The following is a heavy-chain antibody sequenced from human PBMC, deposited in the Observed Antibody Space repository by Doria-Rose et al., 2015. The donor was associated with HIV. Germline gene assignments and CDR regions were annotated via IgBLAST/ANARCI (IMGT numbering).Heavy chain of an antibody. D-gene: IGHD6-13*01. CDR2: IFSDDER. V-gene: IGHV2-26*01. CDR1: GVSLSSPGMG. CDR3: ARIKSSRWYHKYYFDF. J-gene: IGHJ4*02. Sequence: QVTLKESGPVLVKPTETLTLTCTVSGVSLSSPGMGVSWIRQPPGKALEWLANIFSDDERSYKTSLKSILTISRGTSKSQVVLTMTDMDPVDTATYYCARIKSSRWYHKYYFDFLGQGTLVIVSA.